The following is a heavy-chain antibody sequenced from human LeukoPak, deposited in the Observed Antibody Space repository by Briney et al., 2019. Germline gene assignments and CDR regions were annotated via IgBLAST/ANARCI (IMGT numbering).Heavy chain of an antibody. V-gene: IGHV4-59*01. CDR3: ARGSGGGLLWFGELDP. CDR1: GGSISSYY. J-gene: IGHJ5*02. D-gene: IGHD3-10*01. Sequence: SETLSLTCTVSGGSISSYYWSWIWQPPGKGLGWIGYIYYSGSTNYNPSLKSRVTISVDTSKNQFSLKLSSVTAADTAVYYCARGSGGGLLWFGELDPWGQGTLVTVSS. CDR2: IYYSGST.